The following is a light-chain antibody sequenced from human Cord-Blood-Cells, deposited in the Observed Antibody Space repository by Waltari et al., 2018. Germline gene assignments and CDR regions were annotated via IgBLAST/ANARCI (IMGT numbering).Light chain of an antibody. CDR1: SNAVGGNNY. CDR2: DVS. V-gene: IGLV2-11*01. CDR3: CSYAGSYTFV. J-gene: IGLJ1*01. Sequence: QSALTQPRSVSGPPGQSVTISCTGTSNAVGGNNYVSWYQQHPGKAPKLMIYDVSKRPSGVPDRFSGSKSGNTASLTISGLQAEDEADYYCCSYAGSYTFVFGTGTKVTVL.